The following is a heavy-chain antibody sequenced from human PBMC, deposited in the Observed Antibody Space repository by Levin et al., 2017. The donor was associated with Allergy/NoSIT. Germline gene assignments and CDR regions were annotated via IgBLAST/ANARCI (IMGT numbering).Heavy chain of an antibody. D-gene: IGHD2-2*01. Sequence: PSETLSLTCAVYGGSFSGYYWSWIRQPPGKGLEWIGEINHSGSTNYNPSLKSRVTISVDTSKNQFSLKLSSVTAADTAVYYCASWSDPYCSSTSCYNYWGQGTLVTVSS. CDR2: INHSGST. J-gene: IGHJ4*02. V-gene: IGHV4-34*01. CDR3: ASWSDPYCSSTSCYNY. CDR1: GGSFSGYY.